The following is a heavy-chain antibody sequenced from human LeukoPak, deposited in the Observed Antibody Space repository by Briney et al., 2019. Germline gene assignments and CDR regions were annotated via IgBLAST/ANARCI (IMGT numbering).Heavy chain of an antibody. CDR1: GYTFTSYD. CDR3: GRGNRYGGLFDY. Sequence: GASVTVSCTASGYTFTSYDINWVRQAPGQGLEWMGWMNPNSGNTGYAQKFQGRVTMTRNTSISTAYMELSSLRSEDTAVYYCGRGNRYGGLFDYWGQGTLVTVSS. J-gene: IGHJ4*02. V-gene: IGHV1-8*01. CDR2: MNPNSGNT. D-gene: IGHD4-23*01.